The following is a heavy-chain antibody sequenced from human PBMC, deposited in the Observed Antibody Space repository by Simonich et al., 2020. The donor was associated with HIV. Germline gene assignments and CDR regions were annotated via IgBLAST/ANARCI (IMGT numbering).Heavy chain of an antibody. V-gene: IGHV3-74*01. CDR3: YGAFDV. CDR1: GFTFSNYW. Sequence: EVQLVESGGGLVQSGGSLRLSGVASGFTFSNYWMHWVRQAPVKGLEWVARIKSDVTTTIYADSVKGRFIISRDNAKNTLYLQMNSLRTEDTAVYFCYGAFDVWGQGTMVTVSS. CDR2: IKSDVTTT. D-gene: IGHD4-17*01. J-gene: IGHJ3*01.